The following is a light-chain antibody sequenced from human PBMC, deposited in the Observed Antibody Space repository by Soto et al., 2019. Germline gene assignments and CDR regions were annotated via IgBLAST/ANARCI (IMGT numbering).Light chain of an antibody. CDR1: QSLTTRY. Sequence: EIVLTQSPGTLSLSPGETATLSCRASQSLTTRYLAWYQQKPGQAPRLLIYAASTRATSTPERFSGSGSGKDLTLTISSLETEDFAVYFCQQYASSIVYTFGQGTKLEIK. J-gene: IGKJ2*01. CDR2: AAS. V-gene: IGKV3-20*01. CDR3: QQYASSIVYT.